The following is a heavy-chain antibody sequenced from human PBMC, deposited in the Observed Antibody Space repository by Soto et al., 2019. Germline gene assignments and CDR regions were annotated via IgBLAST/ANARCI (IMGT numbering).Heavy chain of an antibody. J-gene: IGHJ4*02. CDR2: ISGSGGST. CDR3: APSSYDSSGYFHY. D-gene: IGHD3-22*01. V-gene: IGHV3-23*01. Sequence: EVQLLESGGGLVQPGGSLRLSCAASGFTFSSYAMSWVRQAPGKGLEWVSAISGSGGSTYYADSVKGRFTISRDNSKNSLYLQMNSLRAEDTAVYYCAPSSYDSSGYFHYWGQGTLVTVSS. CDR1: GFTFSSYA.